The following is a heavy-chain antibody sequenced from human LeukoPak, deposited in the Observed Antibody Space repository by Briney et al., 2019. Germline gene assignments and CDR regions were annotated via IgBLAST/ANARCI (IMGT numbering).Heavy chain of an antibody. D-gene: IGHD3-22*01. CDR3: ARGHYYDSSGYYDYYYYMDV. CDR1: GGTVSRFP. J-gene: IGHJ6*03. Sequence: ASVKVSCKASGGTVSRFPISWVRQAPGQGLEWMGGIIPIFGTANYAQNFQGRVTITADESTGTAYMELSSLRSEDTAVYYCARGHYYDSSGYYDYYYYMDVWGKGTTVTISS. CDR2: IIPIFGTA. V-gene: IGHV1-69*13.